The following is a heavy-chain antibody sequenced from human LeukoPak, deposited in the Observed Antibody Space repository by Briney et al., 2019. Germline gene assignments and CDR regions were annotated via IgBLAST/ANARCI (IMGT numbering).Heavy chain of an antibody. J-gene: IGHJ6*02. CDR2: IYHSGST. CDR1: GYSISSGYY. V-gene: IGHV4-38-2*02. D-gene: IGHD3-10*01. CDR3: ARAVPIWFGELFDYYGMDV. Sequence: SETLSLTCTVSGYSISSGYYWGWIRQPPGKGLEWIGSIYHSGSTYYNPSLKSRVTISVDTSKNQFSLKLSSVTAADTAVYYCARAVPIWFGELFDYYGMDVWGQGTTVTVSS.